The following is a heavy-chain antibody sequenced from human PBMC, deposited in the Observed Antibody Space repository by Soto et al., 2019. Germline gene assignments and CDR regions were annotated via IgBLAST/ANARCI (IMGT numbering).Heavy chain of an antibody. J-gene: IGHJ4*02. CDR3: ALRSMAVVPEY. Sequence: QVQLQESGPGLVKPSETLSLTCAVSGDSISSYYCMWIRQPPGKGLESIGYLYYGRSANYNPSLKRRXTXSXHTSTNQCSLTLSSMTAADTAVYYFALRSMAVVPEYWGQGTLVTVSS. V-gene: IGHV4-59*01. CDR1: GDSISSYY. D-gene: IGHD3-22*01. CDR2: LYYGRSA.